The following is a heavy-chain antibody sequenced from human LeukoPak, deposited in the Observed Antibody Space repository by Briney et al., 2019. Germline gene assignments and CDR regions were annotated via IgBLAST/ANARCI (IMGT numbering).Heavy chain of an antibody. V-gene: IGHV3-20*04. Sequence: GGSLRLSCAASGFTFDNSDMNWVRQAPGKGLEWVSTINWHGGITSYADSVKGRFTISRDNSKNTLYLQMNSLRGEDTAVYYCAKGGSPSCYSSSGYWGQGTLVTVSS. CDR3: AKGGSPSCYSSSGY. CDR1: GFTFDNSD. D-gene: IGHD2-2*01. J-gene: IGHJ4*02. CDR2: INWHGGIT.